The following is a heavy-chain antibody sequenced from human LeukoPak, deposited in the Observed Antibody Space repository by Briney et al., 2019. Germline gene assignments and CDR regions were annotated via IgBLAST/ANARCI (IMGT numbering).Heavy chain of an antibody. V-gene: IGHV1-46*01. CDR1: GYTFTIYG. CDR3: ARESATVTTDLDY. D-gene: IGHD4-11*01. J-gene: IGHJ4*02. Sequence: GASVRVSSTASGYTFTIYGISWGRQAPGQGLEWMGTINPSSGSASYAQKFQGRVTITRDTSTITVYMELSSLRSEDTAVYYCARESATVTTDLDYWGQGTLVTVSS. CDR2: INPSSGSA.